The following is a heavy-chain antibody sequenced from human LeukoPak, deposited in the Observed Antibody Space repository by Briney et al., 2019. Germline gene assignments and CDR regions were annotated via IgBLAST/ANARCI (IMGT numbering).Heavy chain of an antibody. J-gene: IGHJ4*02. V-gene: IGHV3-9*01. CDR2: ISWNSGSI. Sequence: PGRSLRLSCAASGFTFDDCAMHWVRQAPGKGLEWVSGISWNSGSIGYADSVKGRFTISRDNAKNSLYLQMNSLRAEDTASYYCARTPSYCSGGRCYVSHYFDYWGQGTLATVSS. D-gene: IGHD2-15*01. CDR3: ARTPSYCSGGRCYVSHYFDY. CDR1: GFTFDDCA.